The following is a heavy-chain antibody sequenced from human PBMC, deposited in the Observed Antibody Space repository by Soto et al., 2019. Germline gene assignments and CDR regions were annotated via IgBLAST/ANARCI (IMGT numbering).Heavy chain of an antibody. J-gene: IGHJ4*02. CDR2: INHSGST. CDR1: GWSFSGYY. Sequence: QVQLQQWGAGLLKPSETLSLTCAVYGWSFSGYYWSWIRQPPGKGLEWIGEINHSGSTNYNPSLKSRVTTSVDTPKNQFSLMLRSVTAADTAVYYCARGDDILTDYYWFDYWGQGTLVTVSS. D-gene: IGHD3-9*01. CDR3: ARGDDILTDYYWFDY. V-gene: IGHV4-34*01.